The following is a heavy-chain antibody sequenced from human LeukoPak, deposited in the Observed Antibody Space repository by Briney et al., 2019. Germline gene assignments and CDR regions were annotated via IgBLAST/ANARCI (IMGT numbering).Heavy chain of an antibody. V-gene: IGHV3-48*03. CDR1: GFTFSSYE. D-gene: IGHD3-22*01. J-gene: IGHJ4*02. Sequence: GGSLRLSCAASGFTFSSYEMNWVRQAPGKGLEWVSYISSSGSTIYYADSVKGRFTISRDNAKNSLYLQMNSLRAEDTAVYYCARDRRYYYDSSGQIDYWGQGTLVTVSS. CDR3: ARDRRYYYDSSGQIDY. CDR2: ISSSGSTI.